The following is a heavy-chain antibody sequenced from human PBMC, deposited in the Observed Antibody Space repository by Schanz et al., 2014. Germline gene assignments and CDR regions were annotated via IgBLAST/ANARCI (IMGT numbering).Heavy chain of an antibody. D-gene: IGHD3-10*01. Sequence: VKLVESGGGAVRPGGSLRLSCAASGFTLSSYWMHWVRQVPGKGLEWVAVISYDGSNKYYADSVKGRFTISRDNAKNSMYLHMKSLRGEDTAVYYCARDNYYGSGSCAYWGQGTLVTVSS. V-gene: IGHV3-30*19. J-gene: IGHJ4*02. CDR1: GFTLSSYW. CDR2: ISYDGSNK. CDR3: ARDNYYGSGSCAY.